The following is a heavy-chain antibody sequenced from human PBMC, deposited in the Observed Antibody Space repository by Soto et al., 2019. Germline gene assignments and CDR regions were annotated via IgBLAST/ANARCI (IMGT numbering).Heavy chain of an antibody. CDR1: GFTFSEAW. V-gene: IGHV3-15*01. J-gene: IGHJ6*01. Sequence: GGSLRLSCAASGFTFSEAWMTWVRQAPGKGLEWVGRIKSKTDGGTTDYAAPVKGRFTITRDDSKNTLYLQMNSLKTEGTAVYCCTTCRRSWPGMYNYYGMDLWGEGTTVT. CDR3: TTCRRSWPGMYNYYGMDL. CDR2: IKSKTDGGTT. D-gene: IGHD1-1*01.